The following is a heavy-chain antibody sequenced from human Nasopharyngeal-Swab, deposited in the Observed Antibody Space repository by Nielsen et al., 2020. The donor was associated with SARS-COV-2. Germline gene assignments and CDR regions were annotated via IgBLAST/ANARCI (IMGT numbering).Heavy chain of an antibody. J-gene: IGHJ6*02. CDR1: GFTFSSYW. CDR3: ARDGIGEPWYYYYGMDV. V-gene: IGHV3-7*01. Sequence: GGSLRLSCAASGFTFSSYWMSWVRQAPGKGLEWVANIKQDGSEKYYVDSVKGRFTISRDNAKNSLYLQMNSLRAEDTAVYYCARDGIGEPWYYYYGMDVWGQGTTVTVSS. CDR2: IKQDGSEK. D-gene: IGHD3-10*01.